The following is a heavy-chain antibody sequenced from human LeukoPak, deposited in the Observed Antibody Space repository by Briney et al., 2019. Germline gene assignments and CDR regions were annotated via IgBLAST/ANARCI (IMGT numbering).Heavy chain of an antibody. J-gene: IGHJ4*02. D-gene: IGHD6-13*01. CDR2: IYYSGST. CDR3: ARGGSSWYFDY. CDR1: GGSISSYY. V-gene: IGHV4-59*01. Sequence: PSETLSLTCTVSGGSISSYYWSSIRQPPGKGLEWIAYIYYSGSTNYNPSLKSRVTISVDTSKNQFSLKLSSVTAADTAVYYCARGGSSWYFDYWGQGTLVTVSS.